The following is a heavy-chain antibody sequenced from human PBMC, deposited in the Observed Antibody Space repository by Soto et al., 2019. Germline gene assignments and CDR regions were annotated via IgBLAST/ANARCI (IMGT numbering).Heavy chain of an antibody. CDR3: AGLLYYYGMDV. CDR2: IYNSEST. Sequence: SETLSLTCTVSGGSISSGGYYWSWIRQHPGKGLEWIGYIYNSESTYYNPSLKTRVTISVDTSKNQFSLKLSSVTAADTAVYYCAGLLYYYGMDVWGQGTTVTVSS. D-gene: IGHD2-15*01. V-gene: IGHV4-31*03. J-gene: IGHJ6*02. CDR1: GGSISSGGYY.